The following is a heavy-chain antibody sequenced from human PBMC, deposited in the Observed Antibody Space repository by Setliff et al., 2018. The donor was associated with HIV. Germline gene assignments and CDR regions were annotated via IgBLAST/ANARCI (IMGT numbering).Heavy chain of an antibody. V-gene: IGHV3-74*03. CDR1: GFTFSNSW. CDR2: INTDGSSA. CDR3: ARGGANPSWFDS. J-gene: IGHJ5*01. D-gene: IGHD3-16*01. Sequence: GGSLRLSCAASGFTFSNSWMHWVRQAPGKGLVWVSRINTDGSSATYADSVKGRFTNSGDNAKNTLYLQMDSLRAEDTAVYYCARGGANPSWFDSWGQGTLVTVSS.